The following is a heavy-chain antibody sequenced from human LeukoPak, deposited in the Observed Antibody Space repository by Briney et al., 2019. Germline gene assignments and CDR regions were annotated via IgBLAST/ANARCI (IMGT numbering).Heavy chain of an antibody. CDR3: ARGLSGGSCPGW. J-gene: IGHJ4*02. D-gene: IGHD2-15*01. CDR1: GYTFTCYY. CDR2: INRNSGGT. V-gene: IGHV1-2*02. Sequence: ASVNVSFKASGYTFTCYYIHWVRQPPAQGLEGMGWINRNSGGTNYAQKFQGRVTMTRDTSISTAYMELSRLRSDDTAVYYCARGLSGGSCPGWWGQGTLVTVSS.